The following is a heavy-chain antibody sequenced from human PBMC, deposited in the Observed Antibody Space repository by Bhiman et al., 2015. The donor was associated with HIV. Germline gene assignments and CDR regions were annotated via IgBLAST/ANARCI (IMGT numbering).Heavy chain of an antibody. V-gene: IGHV3-13*01. Sequence: EVQLVESGGDLVQPGESVRLSCVASEFTFSTYDMHWVRQGAGKSLEWVAAIGTAGDTFYSGSVKGRFTLSRDNAKNSLYLQMNSLRAEEDTAVYYCARDLGPGNAPWYIDYWGQGTLVSVSS. CDR1: EFTFSTYD. J-gene: IGHJ4*02. CDR2: IGTAGDT. CDR3: ARDLGPGNAPWYIDY. D-gene: IGHD1-14*01.